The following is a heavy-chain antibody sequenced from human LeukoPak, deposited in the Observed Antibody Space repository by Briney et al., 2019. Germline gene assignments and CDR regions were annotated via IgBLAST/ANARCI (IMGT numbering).Heavy chain of an antibody. J-gene: IGHJ3*02. CDR3: ARDLSGSWDYAFDI. CDR1: GYTFTSYN. CDR2: ISPNTGGT. Sequence: ASVKVSCKASGYTFTSYNFTWVRQAPGQGLDWMGWISPNTGGTNYAQKFQGRVTMTRDTSISTAYMELSRLRSDDTAVYYCARDLSGSWDYAFDIWGQGTMVTVSS. V-gene: IGHV1-2*02. D-gene: IGHD1-26*01.